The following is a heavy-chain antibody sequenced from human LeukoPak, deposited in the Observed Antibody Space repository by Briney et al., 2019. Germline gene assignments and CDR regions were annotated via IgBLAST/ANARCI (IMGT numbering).Heavy chain of an antibody. D-gene: IGHD3-10*01. CDR1: GFTFSSYS. J-gene: IGHJ4*02. CDR3: ARVLPSHYYGSGSYGAIDY. V-gene: IGHV3-21*06. CDR2: ISSSSSYI. Sequence: GGSLRLSCAASGFTFSSYSMNWVRQAPGKGLEWVSSISSSSSYIYYADSVKGRFTISRDNAKNSLYLQINSLRAEDTAVYYCARVLPSHYYGSGSYGAIDYWGQGTLVTVSS.